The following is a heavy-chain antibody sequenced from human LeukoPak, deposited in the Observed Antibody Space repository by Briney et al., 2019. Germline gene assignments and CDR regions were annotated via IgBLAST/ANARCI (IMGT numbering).Heavy chain of an antibody. CDR1: GFTFSSYA. CDR3: AKDSTYYSDSSGYPYFDY. D-gene: IGHD3-22*01. Sequence: GGSLRLSCAASGFTFSSYAMSWVRQAPGKGLEWVSAISGSGGSTYYADSVKGRFTISRDNSKNTLYLQMNSLRAEDTAVYYCAKDSTYYSDSSGYPYFDYWGQGTLVIVSS. J-gene: IGHJ4*02. V-gene: IGHV3-23*01. CDR2: ISGSGGST.